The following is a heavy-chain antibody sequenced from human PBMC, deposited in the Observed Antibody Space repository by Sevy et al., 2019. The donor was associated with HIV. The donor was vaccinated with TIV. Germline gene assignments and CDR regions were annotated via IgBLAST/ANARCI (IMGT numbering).Heavy chain of an antibody. CDR3: VKGLGMVQGALLSDDT. Sequence: GGSLRLSCAASGFSFSAYGMHWVRQAPGKGLEWVTFIRYDGSTRYYADSVKSRFTISRDNLRSTLYLEMNSLGAEDTDVYYGVKGLGMVQGALLSDDTWGQGTMVTVSS. CDR2: IRYDGSTR. J-gene: IGHJ3*02. D-gene: IGHD3-10*01. V-gene: IGHV3-30*02. CDR1: GFSFSAYG.